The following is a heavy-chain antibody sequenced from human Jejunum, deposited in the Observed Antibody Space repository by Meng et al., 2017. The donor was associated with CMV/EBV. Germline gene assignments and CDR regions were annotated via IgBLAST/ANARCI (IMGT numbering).Heavy chain of an antibody. J-gene: IGHJ6*02. V-gene: IGHV3-23*01. CDR3: ARVPRGYSYGWLGDYYYYYGMDV. Sequence: YAMTWVRQAPGKGLEWVAAISGGGTYSYHADSVKGRFTISRDNSGLYLQMHSLRAEDTAVYYCARVPRGYSYGWLGDYYYYYGMDVWGQGTTVTVSS. D-gene: IGHD5-18*01. CDR2: ISGGGTYS. CDR1: YA.